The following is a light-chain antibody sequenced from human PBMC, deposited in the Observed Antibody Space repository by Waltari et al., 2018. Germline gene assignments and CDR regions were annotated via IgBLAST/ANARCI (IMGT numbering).Light chain of an antibody. Sequence: DILLTQAPLSLSVTPGQPASISCKSTESPMFLYGRTNLYWYHQKSGPPPQVLIYEVSNRVSGVPDRFSGSGSGTEFTLKISRVEAEDVGVYYCMQTKQLPITFGQGTRLDIK. J-gene: IGKJ5*01. CDR2: EVS. V-gene: IGKV2D-29*01. CDR1: ESPMFLYGRTN. CDR3: MQTKQLPIT.